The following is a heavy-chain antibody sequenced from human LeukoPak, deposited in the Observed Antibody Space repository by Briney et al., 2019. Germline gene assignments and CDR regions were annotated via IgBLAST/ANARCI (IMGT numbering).Heavy chain of an antibody. D-gene: IGHD5-24*01. Sequence: SETLSLTCTVSGGSISSGSYYWSWIRQPAGKGLEWIGRIYTSGSTNYNPSLKSRVTKSVDTSKNQFSLKLSSVTAADTAVYYCARHPKGVQRDGYKYCGQGTLVTVSS. CDR3: ARHPKGVQRDGYKY. V-gene: IGHV4-61*02. CDR1: GGSISSGSYY. J-gene: IGHJ4*02. CDR2: IYTSGST.